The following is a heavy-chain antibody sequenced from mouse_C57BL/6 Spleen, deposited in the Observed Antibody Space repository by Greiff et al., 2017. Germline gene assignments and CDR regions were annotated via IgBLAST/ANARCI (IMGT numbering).Heavy chain of an antibody. CDR2: IWWDDDK. CDR3: ARTYYYGSSYDWYFDV. J-gene: IGHJ1*03. D-gene: IGHD1-1*01. V-gene: IGHV8-8*01. Sequence: QVTLKVSGPGILQPSQTLSLTCSFSGFSLSTFGMGVGWIRQPSGKGLEWLAHIWWDDDKYYNPALKSRLTISKDTSKNQVFLKIANVDTADTATYYWARTYYYGSSYDWYFDVWGTGTTVTVSS. CDR1: GFSLSTFGMG.